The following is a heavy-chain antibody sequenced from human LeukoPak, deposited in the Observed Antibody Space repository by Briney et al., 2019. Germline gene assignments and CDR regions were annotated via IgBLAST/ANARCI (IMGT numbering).Heavy chain of an antibody. D-gene: IGHD3-10*01. CDR2: INPSGGST. Sequence: GASVKVSCKASGYTFTSYYMHWVRQAPGQGLEWMGIINPSGGSTSYAQKFQGRVTMSRDTSTSTVYMELSSLRSEDTAVYYCARGYGSGSPPDESHRRIVPIGWFDPWGQGTLVTVSS. CDR3: ARGYGSGSPPDESHRRIVPIGWFDP. J-gene: IGHJ5*02. CDR1: GYTFTSYY. V-gene: IGHV1-46*01.